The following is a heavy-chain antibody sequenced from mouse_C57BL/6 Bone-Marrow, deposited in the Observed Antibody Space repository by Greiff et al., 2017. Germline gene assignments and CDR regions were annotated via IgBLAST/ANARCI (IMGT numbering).Heavy chain of an antibody. CDR2: INPNNGGT. CDR3: PKGEPYYYATDY. V-gene: IGHV1-22*01. D-gene: IGHD1-1*01. Sequence: VQLQQSGPELVKPGASVKMSCKASGYTFTDYNMYWVKQSHGKSLEWIGYINPNNGGTSYTQKLKGQATLTVNKSSSTLYMELRSLTSEESAVYYCPKGEPYYYATDYWGQGTTLTVSS. CDR1: GYTFTDYN. J-gene: IGHJ2*01.